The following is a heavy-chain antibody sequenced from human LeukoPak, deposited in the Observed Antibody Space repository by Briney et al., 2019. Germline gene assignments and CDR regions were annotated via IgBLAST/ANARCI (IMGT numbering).Heavy chain of an antibody. V-gene: IGHV3-11*01. Sequence: GGSLRLSCAASGFTFSDYYMTWIRQAPGKGLEWVSYISSGGSTISYADSVKGRFTISRDNAKKSLYLQMNSLRAEDTAMYYCARDRRAPAPPGPLEAWGQGTLVTVSS. J-gene: IGHJ5*02. CDR1: GFTFSDYY. CDR3: ARDRRAPAPPGPLEA. CDR2: ISSGGSTI.